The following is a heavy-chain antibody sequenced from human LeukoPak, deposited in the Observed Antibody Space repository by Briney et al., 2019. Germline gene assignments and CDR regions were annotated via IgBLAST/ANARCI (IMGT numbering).Heavy chain of an antibody. V-gene: IGHV3-7*01. J-gene: IGHJ4*02. CDR1: GFTFSSYW. CDR2: IKHDAREK. Sequence: GGSLRLSWTASGFTFSSYWMTWVRQAPGKGLEWVANIKHDAREKYYVDSVKGRFTISRDNAKNSLYLQMNSLRAEDTALYYCARSAFPADYWGQGTLVTVSS. D-gene: IGHD2/OR15-2a*01. CDR3: ARSAFPADY.